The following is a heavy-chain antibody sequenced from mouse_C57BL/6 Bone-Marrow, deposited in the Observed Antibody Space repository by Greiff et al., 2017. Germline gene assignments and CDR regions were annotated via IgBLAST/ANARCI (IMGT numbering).Heavy chain of an antibody. Sequence: VQLQESGAELARPGALVKMSCKASGYTFTSYTMHWVKQRPGQGLEWIGYINPSSGYTKYNQKFKDKATLTADKSSSTAYIQLSSLTSEDSAVYYCARRDYYDSYYYAMDYWGQGTSVTVSS. CDR3: ARRDYYDSYYYAMDY. CDR1: GYTFTSYT. V-gene: IGHV1-4*01. J-gene: IGHJ4*01. CDR2: INPSSGYT. D-gene: IGHD2-4*01.